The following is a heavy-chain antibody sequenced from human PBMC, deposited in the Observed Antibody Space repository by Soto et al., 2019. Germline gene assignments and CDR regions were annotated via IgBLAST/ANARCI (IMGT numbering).Heavy chain of an antibody. CDR2: IYHSGST. CDR1: GGSISSSNW. Sequence: PSETLSLTCTVSGGSISSSNWWSWVRQPPGKGLEWIGEIYHSGSTNYNPSLKSRVTISVDKSKNQFSLKLSSVTAADTAVYYCASSAGGLTHSSGWFDPWGQGTLVTVSS. CDR3: ASSAGGLTHSSGWFDP. J-gene: IGHJ5*02. V-gene: IGHV4-4*02. D-gene: IGHD5-18*01.